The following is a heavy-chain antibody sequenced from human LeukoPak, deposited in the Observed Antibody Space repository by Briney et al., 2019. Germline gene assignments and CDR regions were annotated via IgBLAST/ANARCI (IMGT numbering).Heavy chain of an antibody. Sequence: GGSLRLSCAASGFTVSNNYMSWVRQAPGKGLVWVSSIYSGGSTYYTDSVKGRFTISRDNSKNTLYLQMNSLRAEDTAVYYCARDLAGYNSFDYWGQGTLVTVSS. CDR3: ARDLAGYNSFDY. V-gene: IGHV3-66*01. D-gene: IGHD5-24*01. CDR1: GFTVSNNY. J-gene: IGHJ4*02. CDR2: IYSGGST.